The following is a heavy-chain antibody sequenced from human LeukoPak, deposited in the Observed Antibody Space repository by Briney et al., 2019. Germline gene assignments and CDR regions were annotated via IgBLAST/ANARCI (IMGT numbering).Heavy chain of an antibody. J-gene: IGHJ4*02. Sequence: ASVKVSCKASGYTFTGYYVHWLRQAPGQGLTWMGWINPNSGGTDYAQQYQGRVTLTRDTSISTAYMELSSLTSDDSAVYYCARAFSNSGFGYWGQGTLVTVSS. V-gene: IGHV1-2*02. CDR3: ARAFSNSGFGY. D-gene: IGHD3-3*02. CDR1: GYTFTGYY. CDR2: INPNSGGT.